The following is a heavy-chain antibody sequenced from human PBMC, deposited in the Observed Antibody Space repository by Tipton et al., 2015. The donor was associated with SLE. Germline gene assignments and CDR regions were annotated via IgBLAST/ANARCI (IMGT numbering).Heavy chain of an antibody. Sequence: TLSLTCTVSGGSISSSSYYWSWIRQPPGKGLEWIGEINHSGSTNYNPSLKSRVTISVDTSKNQFSLKLSSVTAADTAVYYCARQDSSGYWSFDYWGQGTLVTVSS. J-gene: IGHJ4*02. V-gene: IGHV4-39*01. D-gene: IGHD3-22*01. CDR1: GGSISSSSYY. CDR3: ARQDSSGYWSFDY. CDR2: INHSGST.